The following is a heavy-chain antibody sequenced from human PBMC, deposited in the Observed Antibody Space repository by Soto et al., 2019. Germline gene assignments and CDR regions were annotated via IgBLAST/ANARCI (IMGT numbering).Heavy chain of an antibody. Sequence: SVKVSCKASGGTFSSYAISWVRQAPGQGLEWMGGIIPIFGTANYAQKFQGRVTITADESTSTAYMELSSLRSEDTAVYYCARDPGITGTDTNYYYCAGSLRFLEWLSWPYGMDVWGQGTTVTVSS. CDR3: ARDPGITGTDTNYYYCAGSLRFLEWLSWPYGMDV. CDR1: GGTFSSYA. J-gene: IGHJ6*02. CDR2: IIPIFGTA. D-gene: IGHD3-3*01. V-gene: IGHV1-69*13.